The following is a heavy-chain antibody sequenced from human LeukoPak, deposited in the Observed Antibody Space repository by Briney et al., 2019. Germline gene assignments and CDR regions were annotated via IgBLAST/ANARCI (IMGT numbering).Heavy chain of an antibody. Sequence: SETLSLTCAVYGGSFSGYYWSWIRQPPGKGLEWIGEINHSGSTNYNPSLKSRATISVDTSKNQFSLKLSSVTAADTAVYYCARESGSYYYLRLDYWGQGTLVTVSS. CDR1: GGSFSGYY. J-gene: IGHJ4*02. V-gene: IGHV4-34*01. CDR3: ARESGSYYYLRLDY. CDR2: INHSGST. D-gene: IGHD1-26*01.